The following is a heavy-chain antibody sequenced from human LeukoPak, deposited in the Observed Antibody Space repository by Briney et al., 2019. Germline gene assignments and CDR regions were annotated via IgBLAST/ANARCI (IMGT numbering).Heavy chain of an antibody. CDR1: GYTLTELS. Sequence: ASVKVSCKVSGYTLTELSMHWVRQAPGKGLEWMGGFDPEDGETIYAQKFQGRVTMTEDTSTDTAYMELSSLRSEDTAVYYCATPPHYYGSGSNPFDYWGQGTLVTVSS. D-gene: IGHD3-10*01. V-gene: IGHV1-24*01. J-gene: IGHJ4*02. CDR3: ATPPHYYGSGSNPFDY. CDR2: FDPEDGET.